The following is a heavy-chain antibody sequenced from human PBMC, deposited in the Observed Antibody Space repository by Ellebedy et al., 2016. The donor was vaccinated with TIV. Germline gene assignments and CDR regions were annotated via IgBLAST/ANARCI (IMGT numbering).Heavy chain of an antibody. CDR1: GFTFSSYS. CDR2: ITTSSNTM. J-gene: IGHJ4*02. Sequence: GESLKIYCAASGFTFSSYSMNWVRQAPGKGLEWVSYITTSSNTMYYADSVQGRFTISRDNAKKSLYLQMNSLRDEDTAVYYCTTTVTTPDYWGQGTLVTVSS. D-gene: IGHD4-17*01. V-gene: IGHV3-48*02. CDR3: TTTVTTPDY.